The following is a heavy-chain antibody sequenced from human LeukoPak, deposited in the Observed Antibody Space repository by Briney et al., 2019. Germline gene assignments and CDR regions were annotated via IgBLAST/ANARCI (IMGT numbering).Heavy chain of an antibody. V-gene: IGHV4-39*07. D-gene: IGHD3-10*02. CDR2: GDYSGGT. CDR3: ARGAVPHYYYYMDV. J-gene: IGHJ6*03. Sequence: SETLSLTCTVSGDSFTSVTDYWAWIRQPPGKGLEWTASGDYSGGTYYNPSLESRVAISADMSKNQISLKLSSVTAADTAVYYCARGAVPHYYYYMDVWGKGTTVTVSS. CDR1: GDSFTSVTDY.